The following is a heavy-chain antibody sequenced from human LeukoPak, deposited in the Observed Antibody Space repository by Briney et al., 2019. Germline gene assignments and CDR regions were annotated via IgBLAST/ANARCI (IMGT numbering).Heavy chain of an antibody. Sequence: GASVKVSCKASGGTFSSYAISWVRQAPGQGLEWMGRIIPILGIANYAQKFQGRVTITADKSTSTAYMELSSLRSEDTAVYYCARGAPGIAAAGTSAWGQGTLVTVSS. D-gene: IGHD6-13*01. CDR1: GGTFSSYA. J-gene: IGHJ5*02. CDR3: ARGAPGIAAAGTSA. V-gene: IGHV1-69*04. CDR2: IIPILGIA.